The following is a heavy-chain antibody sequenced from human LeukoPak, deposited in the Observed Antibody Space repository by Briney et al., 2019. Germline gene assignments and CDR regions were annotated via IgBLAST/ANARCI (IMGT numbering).Heavy chain of an antibody. D-gene: IGHD3-10*01. J-gene: IGHJ4*02. CDR2: INHSGST. Sequence: SETLSLTCAVYGGSFSGYYWSWIRQPPGKGLEWIGEINHSGSTNYNPSLKSRVTISVDTSKNQFSLKLSSVTAADTAVHYCARGGGPVPFDYWGQGTLVTVSS. CDR1: GGSFSGYY. V-gene: IGHV4-34*01. CDR3: ARGGGPVPFDY.